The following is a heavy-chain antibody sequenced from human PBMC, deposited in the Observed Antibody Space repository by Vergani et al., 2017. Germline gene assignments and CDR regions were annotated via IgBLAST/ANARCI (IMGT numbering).Heavy chain of an antibody. D-gene: IGHD4-17*01. CDR2: FNPSTGDT. Sequence: QVQLVQSGAEVKKPGASVEVSCKASGYTFTDYYINWVRQAPGQGLEWMGWFNPSTGDTKYAQHFQGGVTMTSDTSISTAYIELSRLRSDDTAVFYCARVSFFFGTATDALAFWGQGTLVTVSS. CDR3: ARVSFFFGTATDALAF. J-gene: IGHJ4*02. V-gene: IGHV1-2*02. CDR1: GYTFTDYY.